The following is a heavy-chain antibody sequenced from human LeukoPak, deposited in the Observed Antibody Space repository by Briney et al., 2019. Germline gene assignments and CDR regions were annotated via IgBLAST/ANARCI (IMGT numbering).Heavy chain of an antibody. CDR3: ARHGKYQLLSFLVVAGLFDP. J-gene: IGHJ5*02. V-gene: IGHV4-34*01. CDR1: GGSFSGYY. D-gene: IGHD2-2*01. CDR2: INHSGST. Sequence: SETLSLTCAVYGGSFSGYYWSWIRQPPGKGLEWIGEINHSGSTNYNPSLKSRVTISVDTSKNQFFLKLSSVTAADTAVYYCARHGKYQLLSFLVVAGLFDPWGQGTLVTVSS.